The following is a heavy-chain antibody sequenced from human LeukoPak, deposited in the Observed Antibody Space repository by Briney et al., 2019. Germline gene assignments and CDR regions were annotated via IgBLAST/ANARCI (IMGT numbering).Heavy chain of an antibody. V-gene: IGHV1-2*06. CDR3: ARVTIFGVVNGMDV. CDR2: INPNSGGT. CDR1: GYTFTGYY. Sequence: ASVKVSCKASGYTFTGYYMHWVRQAPGQGLEWMGRINPNSGGTNYAQKFQGRVTMTRDTSISTAYMELSRLRSDDTAVYYCARVTIFGVVNGMDVWGQGTTVTVSS. D-gene: IGHD3-3*01. J-gene: IGHJ6*02.